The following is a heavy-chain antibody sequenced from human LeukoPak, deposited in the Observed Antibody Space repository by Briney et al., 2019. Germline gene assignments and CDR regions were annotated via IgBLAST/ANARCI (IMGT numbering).Heavy chain of an antibody. J-gene: IGHJ4*02. V-gene: IGHV3-23*01. CDR3: ANLGQWELDY. CDR2: ISGSGSPT. CDR1: GFIFSSYA. D-gene: IGHD1-26*01. Sequence: GGSLRLSCAASGFIFSSYAMSWVRQAPGKGPEWVSTISGSGSPTYYADSVKGRFSISRDNSKNTLYLQMNSLRAEDTAVYYCANLGQWELDYWGQGTLVTVSS.